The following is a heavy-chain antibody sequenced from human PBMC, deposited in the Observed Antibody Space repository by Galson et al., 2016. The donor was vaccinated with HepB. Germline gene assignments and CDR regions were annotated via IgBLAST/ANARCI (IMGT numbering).Heavy chain of an antibody. CDR2: ISGSGHKT. CDR3: SKDQLIVIVPAAGNCFDP. CDR1: GFAFNDYA. Sequence: SLRLSCAASGFAFNDYAMNWVRQAPGKGLEWVSGISGSGHKTYYADSVKGRFTISRDNSKNTVYLQMNSLGVEDAALYYCSKDQLIVIVPAAGNCFDPWGQGTLVTVSS. D-gene: IGHD2-2*01. V-gene: IGHV3-23*01. J-gene: IGHJ5*02.